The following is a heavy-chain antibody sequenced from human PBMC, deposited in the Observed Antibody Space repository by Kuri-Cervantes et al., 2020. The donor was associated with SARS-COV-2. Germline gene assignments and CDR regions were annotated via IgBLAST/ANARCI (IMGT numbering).Heavy chain of an antibody. Sequence: SETLSLTCTVSGGSISSYYWTWVRQPPGKGLEFIGYIYYNGNGYNPSLESRVTMSLDTSRNQFSLRLTPVTPADTAVYYCARATSFTSIYYYFDSWGQGNLVTVSS. CDR3: ARATSFTSIYYYFDS. CDR2: IYYNGN. D-gene: IGHD2-2*01. CDR1: GGSISSYY. V-gene: IGHV4-59*01. J-gene: IGHJ4*02.